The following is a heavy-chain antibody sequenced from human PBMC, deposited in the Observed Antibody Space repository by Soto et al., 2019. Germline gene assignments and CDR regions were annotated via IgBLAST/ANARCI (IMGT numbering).Heavy chain of an antibody. V-gene: IGHV3-30-3*02. Sequence: GGSLRLSCAASGFTFSSYAMHWVRQAPGKGLEWVAVISYDGSNKYYADSVKGRFTISRDNSKNTLYLQMNSLRAEDTAVYYCAKLGVAVWVYYFDYWGQGTLVTVSS. CDR3: AKLGVAVWVYYFDY. D-gene: IGHD3-16*01. CDR2: ISYDGSNK. J-gene: IGHJ4*02. CDR1: GFTFSSYA.